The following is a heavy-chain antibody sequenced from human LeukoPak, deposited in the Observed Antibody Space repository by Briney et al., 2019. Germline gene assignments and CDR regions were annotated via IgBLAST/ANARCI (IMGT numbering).Heavy chain of an antibody. V-gene: IGHV3-48*01. CDR2: ISSSGFTI. CDR1: GFTCSDYS. J-gene: IGHJ6*03. D-gene: IGHD4-11*01. CDR3: ARGVPKTSYYYYYMDV. Sequence: GGSLRLSCAASGFTCSDYSMNWVRQAPGKGLEWASYISSSGFTINYADSVKGRFTISRDNAKNSLYLQMNSLRAEDTAVYYCARGVPKTSYYYYYMDVWGKGTTVTVSS.